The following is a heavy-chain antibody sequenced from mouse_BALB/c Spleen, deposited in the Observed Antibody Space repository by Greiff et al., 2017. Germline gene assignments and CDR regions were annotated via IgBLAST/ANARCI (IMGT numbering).Heavy chain of an antibody. CDR2: ISSGGSYT. J-gene: IGHJ4*01. CDR1: GFTFSSYT. CDR3: TRAPGYYAMDY. V-gene: IGHV5-6-4*01. Sequence: EVQGVESGGGLVKPGGSLKLSCAASGFTFSSYTMSWVRQTPEKRLEWVATISSGGSYTYYPDSVKGRFTISRDNAKNTLYLQMSSLKSEDTAMYYCTRAPGYYAMDYWGQGTSVTVSS.